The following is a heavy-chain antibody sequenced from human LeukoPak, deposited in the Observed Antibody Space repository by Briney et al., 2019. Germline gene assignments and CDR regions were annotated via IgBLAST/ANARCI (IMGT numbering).Heavy chain of an antibody. J-gene: IGHJ3*02. D-gene: IGHD4-23*01. CDR2: IYYSGST. CDR3: ARSYGGHSVCDAFDI. V-gene: IGHV4-39*01. Sequence: SETLSLTCTVSGGSISSYYWSWIRQPPGKGLEWIGTIYYSGSTYYNPSLKSRVTISVDTSKNQFSLKLTSVTAADTAVYYCARSYGGHSVCDAFDIWGQGTMVTVSS. CDR1: GGSISSYY.